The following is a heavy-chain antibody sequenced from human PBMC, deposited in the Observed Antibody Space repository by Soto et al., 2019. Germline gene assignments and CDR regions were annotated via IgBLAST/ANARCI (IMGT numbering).Heavy chain of an antibody. J-gene: IGHJ6*03. D-gene: IGHD3-10*01. V-gene: IGHV3-15*07. Sequence: EVQLVESGGGLVKPGGSLRLSCAASGFTFSNAYMNWVRQAPGKGLEWVGRIKTKADGGATDYAAPVRDRFTISRDDSKNTLYXXXXXLXTXXXXXXXXXXXXXXXYYYYYNLDVWGQGATVAVSS. CDR3: XXXXXXXYYYYYNLDV. CDR2: IKTKADGGAT. CDR1: GFTFSNAY.